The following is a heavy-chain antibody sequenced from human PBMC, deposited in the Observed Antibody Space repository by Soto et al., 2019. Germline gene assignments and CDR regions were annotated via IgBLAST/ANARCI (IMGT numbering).Heavy chain of an antibody. D-gene: IGHD2-21*01. J-gene: IGHJ4*02. Sequence: SETPSLTCTVSGGSVSSGSYYWSWIRQPPGKGLEWIGYIYYSGSTNYNPSLKSRVTISVDTSKNQFSLKLSSVTAADTAVYYCARDHNGDLGYWGQGTLVTVSS. CDR1: GGSVSSGSYY. V-gene: IGHV4-61*01. CDR2: IYYSGST. CDR3: ARDHNGDLGY.